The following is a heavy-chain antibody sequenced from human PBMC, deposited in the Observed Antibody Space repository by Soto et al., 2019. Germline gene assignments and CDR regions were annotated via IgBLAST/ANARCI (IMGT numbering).Heavy chain of an antibody. CDR3: AGYSGYDLQAFDY. D-gene: IGHD5-12*01. J-gene: IGHJ4*02. CDR1: GGAISSYY. Sequence: SETLSLTCTVSGGAISSYYWSWIRQPPWKGLEWIGCIYYSGSTNYNPSLNSRVTISVDTSKNQSSQKLSSVTAADTAVYYCAGYSGYDLQAFDYWGQGTLVTVSS. CDR2: IYYSGST. V-gene: IGHV4-59*08.